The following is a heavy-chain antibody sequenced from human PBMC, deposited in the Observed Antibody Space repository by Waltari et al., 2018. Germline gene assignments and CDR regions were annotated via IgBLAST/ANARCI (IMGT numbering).Heavy chain of an antibody. V-gene: IGHV4-39*07. D-gene: IGHD3-22*01. CDR3: ASLPTYYYESSDAFDI. CDR1: GGSISSSSYY. CDR2: IYYSGST. Sequence: QLQLQESGPGLVKPSENLSLTCTVSGGSISSSSYYWGWIRQHPGKGLEWIGSIYYSGSTYYNPSRKSRVTISVDTTKNQFSRKLSSGTAADTAVYYCASLPTYYYESSDAFDIWGQGTMVTVSS. J-gene: IGHJ3*02.